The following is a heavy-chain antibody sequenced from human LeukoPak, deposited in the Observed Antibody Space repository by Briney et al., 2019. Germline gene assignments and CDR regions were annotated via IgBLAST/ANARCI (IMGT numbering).Heavy chain of an antibody. J-gene: IGHJ5*02. CDR3: ARESRGYSPPFDP. D-gene: IGHD6-13*01. Sequence: PSETLSLTCTVSGGSISSYYWSWIRQPPGKGLEWIGYIYYSGSTNYNPSLKSRVTISVDTSKNQFSLKLSSVTAADTAVYYGARESRGYSPPFDPWGQGPLVTVSS. V-gene: IGHV4-59*01. CDR2: IYYSGST. CDR1: GGSISSYY.